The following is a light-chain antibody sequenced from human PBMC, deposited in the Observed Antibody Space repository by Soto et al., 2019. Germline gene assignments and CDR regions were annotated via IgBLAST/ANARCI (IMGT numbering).Light chain of an antibody. CDR1: QGISNY. CDR3: QKYNSAPWT. V-gene: IGKV1-27*01. Sequence: DIQMTQSPSSLSASVGDRVTITCRASQGISNYLAWFQQKPGKVPKLLIYAASTVQSGVPSRFSGSGSGTDFTLTISSLHSEDVATYYCQKYNSAPWTFGQGTKVEIK. J-gene: IGKJ1*01. CDR2: AAS.